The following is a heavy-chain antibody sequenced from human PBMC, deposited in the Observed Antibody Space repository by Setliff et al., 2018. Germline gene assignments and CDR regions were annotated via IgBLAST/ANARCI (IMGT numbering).Heavy chain of an antibody. CDR3: AKGGGRYHSES. CDR2: IYTSWST. Sequence: SETLSLTCTVSGGSISNTFYYWSWIRQPAGKGLEWIGHIYTSWSTNYTPSLKSRVTISIDKSNNQFSLKLTSMTAADTAVYYCAKGGGRYHSESWGQGILVTVSS. CDR1: GGSISNTFYY. D-gene: IGHD1-1*01. J-gene: IGHJ4*02. V-gene: IGHV4-61*09.